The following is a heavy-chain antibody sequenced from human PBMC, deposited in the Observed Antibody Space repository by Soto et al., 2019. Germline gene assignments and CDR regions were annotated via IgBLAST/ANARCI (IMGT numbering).Heavy chain of an antibody. CDR1: GGSISSYY. J-gene: IGHJ6*03. V-gene: IGHV4-59*01. Sequence: SETLSLTCTVSGGSISSYYWSWIRQPPGKGLEWIGYIYYSGSTNYNPSLKSRVTISVDTSKNQFSLKLSSVTAADTAVYYCARDSGYGPGYYDFWSGLYYMDVWGKGTTVTVSS. CDR3: ARDSGYGPGYYDFWSGLYYMDV. D-gene: IGHD3-3*01. CDR2: IYYSGST.